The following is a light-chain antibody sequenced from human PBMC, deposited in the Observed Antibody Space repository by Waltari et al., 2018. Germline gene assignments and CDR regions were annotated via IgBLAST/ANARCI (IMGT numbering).Light chain of an antibody. CDR3: CSYTPNHWV. CDR1: SSDIGGYDY. CDR2: DVT. V-gene: IGLV2-14*03. J-gene: IGLJ3*02. Sequence: QSALTQPASVSGSPGQSITILCTGTSSDIGGYDYVSWYQQHPGNAPQLIIYDVTNRPAGVSDRFSGCKSGNAASLTISGLQAEDEADYYCCSYTPNHWVFGGGTSLTVL.